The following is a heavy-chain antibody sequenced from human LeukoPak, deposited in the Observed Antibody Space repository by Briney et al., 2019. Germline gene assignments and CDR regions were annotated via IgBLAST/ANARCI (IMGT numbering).Heavy chain of an antibody. V-gene: IGHV4-39*01. Sequence: SETLSLTCTVSGGSISSSNYYWGWIRQPPGKGLEWIGNIYYSGSTYYKPSLKARVTISVDTSKNQFSLKLTSVTAADTAVYYCARHASVDGNWPRPLDYWGQGSLVTVSS. CDR2: IYYSGST. CDR1: GGSISSSNYY. CDR3: ARHASVDGNWPRPLDY. J-gene: IGHJ4*02. D-gene: IGHD6-19*01.